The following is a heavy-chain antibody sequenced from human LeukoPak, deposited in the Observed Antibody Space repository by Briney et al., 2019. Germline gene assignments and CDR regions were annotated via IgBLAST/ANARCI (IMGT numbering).Heavy chain of an antibody. V-gene: IGHV3-23*01. J-gene: IGHJ4*02. CDR2: INVGGDRT. Sequence: GGSLRLSCTASGFPFSAYAMSWVRLAPGKGLGWVSGINVGGDRTYYADSVKGRFTISSDNSRNPLYLQMSGLRADDTAVYYCAKETRETRLANNFYDSSGYSNIDSWGQGTLVIVSA. CDR1: GFPFSAYA. D-gene: IGHD3-22*01. CDR3: AKETRETRLANNFYDSSGYSNIDS.